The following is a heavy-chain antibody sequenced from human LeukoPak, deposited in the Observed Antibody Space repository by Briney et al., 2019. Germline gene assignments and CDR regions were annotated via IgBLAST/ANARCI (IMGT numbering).Heavy chain of an antibody. CDR2: ISAYNGNT. CDR1: GYTFTSYG. J-gene: IGHJ5*02. V-gene: IGHV1-18*01. Sequence: GAAVKVSCKASGYTFTSYGISWVRQAPGQGLEWMGWISAYNGNTNYAQKLQGRVTMTTDTSTSTAYMELRSLRSDDTAVYYCARDLGPKPTIAVAGTPGNWLDPWGQGTLVTVSS. D-gene: IGHD6-19*01. CDR3: ARDLGPKPTIAVAGTPGNWLDP.